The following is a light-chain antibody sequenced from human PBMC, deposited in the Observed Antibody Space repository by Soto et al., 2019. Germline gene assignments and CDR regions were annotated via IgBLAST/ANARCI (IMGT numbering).Light chain of an antibody. Sequence: QLVRTQAPSASASLGASVKLTCTLSSGHSSYALAWHQQQPEKGPRYLMHLNSDGSHSKGDGIPDRFSGSSSGAERYLTISSLQSEDEADYYCQTWDTGIRVFGGGTKLTVL. CDR2: LNSDGSH. CDR3: QTWDTGIRV. J-gene: IGLJ2*01. CDR1: SGHSSYA. V-gene: IGLV4-69*01.